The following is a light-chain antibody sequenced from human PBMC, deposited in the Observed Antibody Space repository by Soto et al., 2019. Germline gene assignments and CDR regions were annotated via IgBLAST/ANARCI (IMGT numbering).Light chain of an antibody. Sequence: QSALTQPASVSGSPGQSITISWTGTNSDVGGYNYVSWFRQHPGKAPKLVIYDVSNRPSGVSSRFSGSKSGNTASLTISGLQAEVEADFYCSSYTSSSTLRYVFGTGTKVTDL. CDR3: SSYTSSSTLRYV. CDR2: DVS. V-gene: IGLV2-14*01. CDR1: NSDVGGYNY. J-gene: IGLJ1*01.